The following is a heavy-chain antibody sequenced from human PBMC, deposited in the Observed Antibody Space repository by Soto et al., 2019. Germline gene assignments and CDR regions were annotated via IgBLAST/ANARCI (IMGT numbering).Heavy chain of an antibody. V-gene: IGHV4-39*01. CDR3: VRQTSNWVLYNWFDP. CDR2: VYFVGNS. CDR1: GDSISSASYF. J-gene: IGHJ5*02. D-gene: IGHD6-13*01. Sequence: SETLSLTCTVSGDSISSASYFWGWIRQPPGKGLEWIGSVYFVGNSYYNPSLKSRVSISVDASKNQFSLRLSSMTAADTGVYYCVRQTSNWVLYNWFDPWGQGTLVTVSS.